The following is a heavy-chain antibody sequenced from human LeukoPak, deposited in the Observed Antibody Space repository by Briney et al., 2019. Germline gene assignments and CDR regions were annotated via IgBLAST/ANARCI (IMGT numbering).Heavy chain of an antibody. V-gene: IGHV3-30*18. CDR2: ISYDGSNK. J-gene: IGHJ4*02. Sequence: GGSLRLSCAASGFTFSSYGMHWVRQAPGKGLEWVVVISYDGSNKYYADSVKGRFTISRDNSKNTLYLQMNSLRAEDTAVYYCAKELAVAGTGGVRSLDYWGQGTLVTVSS. D-gene: IGHD6-19*01. CDR3: AKELAVAGTGGVRSLDY. CDR1: GFTFSSYG.